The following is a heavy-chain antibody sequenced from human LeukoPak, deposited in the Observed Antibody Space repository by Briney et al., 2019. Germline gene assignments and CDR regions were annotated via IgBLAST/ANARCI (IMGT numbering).Heavy chain of an antibody. J-gene: IGHJ6*03. CDR3: ARSVEGYCSGGSCYSYYYYMDV. V-gene: IGHV4-59*01. D-gene: IGHD2-15*01. CDR1: GGSISSYY. Sequence: PSETLSLTCTVSGGSISSYYWSWIRQPPGKGLEWIGYIYYSGSTNYNPSLKSRVTISVDTSKNQFSLKLSSVAAADTAVYYCARSVEGYCSGGSCYSYYYYMDVWGKGTTVTVSS. CDR2: IYYSGST.